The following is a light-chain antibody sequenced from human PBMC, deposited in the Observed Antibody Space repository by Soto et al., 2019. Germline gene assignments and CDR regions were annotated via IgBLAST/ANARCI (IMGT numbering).Light chain of an antibody. CDR3: QHFISWPRT. V-gene: IGKV3-15*01. Sequence: IVMTQSPATVSGSPGERVTLSCRASQSVSGNVAWYHQKPGQPPRLLVYGASTTATDIPAGFFGSGSETVFTLTIPGLKSEDFVIYYCQHFISWPRTFGQGPKVKIK. J-gene: IGKJ1*01. CDR2: GAS. CDR1: QSVSGN.